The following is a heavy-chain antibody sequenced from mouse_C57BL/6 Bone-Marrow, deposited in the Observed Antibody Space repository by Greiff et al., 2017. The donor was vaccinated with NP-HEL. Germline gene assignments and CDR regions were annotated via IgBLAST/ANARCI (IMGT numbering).Heavy chain of an antibody. CDR3: ARYPPPTIGGDY. J-gene: IGHJ4*01. CDR2: IYPGSGST. Sequence: QVQLQQPGAELVKPGASVKMSCKASGYTFTSYWITWVKQRPGQGLEWIGDIYPGSGSTNYNEKFKSKATLTVDTSSSTAYMQLSSLTSEDSAVYYCARYPPPTIGGDYWGQGTSVTVSS. CDR1: GYTFTSYW. D-gene: IGHD6-1*01. V-gene: IGHV1-55*01.